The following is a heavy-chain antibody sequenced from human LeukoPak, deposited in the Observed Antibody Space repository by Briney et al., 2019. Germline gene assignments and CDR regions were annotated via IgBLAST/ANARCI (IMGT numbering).Heavy chain of an antibody. CDR2: INAGNGNT. D-gene: IGHD3-3*01. V-gene: IGHV1-3*01. J-gene: IGHJ6*02. Sequence: ASVKVSCKASGYTFTSYAMHWVRQAPGQRLEWMGWINAGNGNTKYSQKFQGRVTITRDTSASTAYMELSSLSSEDTAVYYCARAPPYDFWSGYGMDVWGQGTTVTVSS. CDR1: GYTFTSYA. CDR3: ARAPPYDFWSGYGMDV.